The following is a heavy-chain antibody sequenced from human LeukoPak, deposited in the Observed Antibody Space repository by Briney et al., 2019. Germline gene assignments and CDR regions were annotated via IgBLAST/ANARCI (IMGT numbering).Heavy chain of an antibody. J-gene: IGHJ3*02. CDR3: AKDRRHSDSSGYYSHDAFDI. CDR1: GFTHSNYD. V-gene: IGHV3-30*02. Sequence: SGGSLRLSCAASGFTHSNYDMHWVRQAPGKGLEWVAFIRYDGSNKDYADSVKGRFTISRDNSKNTLLLQMNSLRAEDTAVYYCAKDRRHSDSSGYYSHDAFDIWGQGTTVTVSS. CDR2: IRYDGSNK. D-gene: IGHD3-22*01.